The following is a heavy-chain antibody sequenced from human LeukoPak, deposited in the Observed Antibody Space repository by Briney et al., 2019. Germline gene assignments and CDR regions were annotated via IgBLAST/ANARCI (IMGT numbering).Heavy chain of an antibody. V-gene: IGHV4-34*01. CDR3: ARGAAWFDP. J-gene: IGHJ5*02. D-gene: IGHD6-25*01. Sequence: SETLSLTCAVYGGSFSGYYWSWIRQPPGKGLEWIGEINHSGSTNYNPSLKSRVTISVDTSKNQFSLKLSSVTAADTAVYYCARGAAWFDPWGQGTLVTVSS. CDR1: GGSFSGYY. CDR2: INHSGST.